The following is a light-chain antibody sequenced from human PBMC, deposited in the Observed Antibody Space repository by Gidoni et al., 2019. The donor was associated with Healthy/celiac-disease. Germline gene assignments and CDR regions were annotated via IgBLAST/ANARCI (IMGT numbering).Light chain of an antibody. CDR2: EVS. CDR3: SSYAGSNNYV. J-gene: IGLJ1*01. CDR1: SSDVGGYNY. Sequence: QSDLTQPPSASGSPGKSVTISCTGTSSDVGGYNYVSWYQQHPGKAPKLMIYEVSKRPSGVPDRFSGSKSGNTASLTVSGLQAEDEADYYCSSYAGSNNYVFGTGTKVTVL. V-gene: IGLV2-8*01.